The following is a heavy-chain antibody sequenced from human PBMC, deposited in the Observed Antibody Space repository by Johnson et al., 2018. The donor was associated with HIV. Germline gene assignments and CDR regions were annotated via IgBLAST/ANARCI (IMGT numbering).Heavy chain of an antibody. CDR1: GFIVTSNY. D-gene: IGHD1-26*01. CDR3: AREGVVGVKDGLI. Sequence: VQLVESGGGLVQPGGSLRLSCAASGFIVTSNYMTWVRQAPGKGLEWVSVIYGSNSTYCADSVKGRFTISRDKSKNTMSLQMNSLRAEDTAVYYCAREGVVGVKDGLIWGQGTMVTVSS. CDR2: IYGSNST. J-gene: IGHJ3*02. V-gene: IGHV3-66*01.